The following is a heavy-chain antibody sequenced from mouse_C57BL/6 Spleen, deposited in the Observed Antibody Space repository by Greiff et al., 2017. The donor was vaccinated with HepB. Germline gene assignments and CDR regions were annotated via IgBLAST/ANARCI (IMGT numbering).Heavy chain of an antibody. J-gene: IGHJ4*01. CDR2: INPYNGGT. CDR1: GYTFTDYY. D-gene: IGHD5-1*01. CDR3: ASRTWAGSMDY. Sequence: VQLQQSGPVLVKPGASVKMSCKASGYTFTDYYMNWVKQSHGKSLEWIGVINPYNGGTSYNQKFKGKATLTVDKSSSTAYMELNSLTSEDSAVYYCASRTWAGSMDYWGQGTSVTVSS. V-gene: IGHV1-19*01.